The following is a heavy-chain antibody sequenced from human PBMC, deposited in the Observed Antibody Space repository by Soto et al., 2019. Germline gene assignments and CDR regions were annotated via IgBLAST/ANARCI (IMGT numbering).Heavy chain of an antibody. V-gene: IGHV3-7*01. J-gene: IGHJ5*02. Sequence: EVQLVESGGGLVQPGGSLRLSCTASGFTFSDSCMTWVRQAPGKGLEWVARIKPDESEKKYADSVKGRFSISRDNAKNSMYLQMDSLRGEDTAVYYCVRGGSNYASWGQGTIVTVSS. CDR1: GFTFSDSC. CDR2: IKPDESEK. CDR3: VRGGSNYAS. D-gene: IGHD4-4*01.